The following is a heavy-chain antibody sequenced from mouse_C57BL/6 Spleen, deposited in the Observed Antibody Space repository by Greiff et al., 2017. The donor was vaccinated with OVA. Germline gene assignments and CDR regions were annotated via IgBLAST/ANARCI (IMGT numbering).Heavy chain of an antibody. V-gene: IGHV1-55*01. J-gene: IGHJ2*01. CDR3: ARGRSTMITTKGYYFDY. CDR1: GYTFTSYW. CDR2: IYPGSGST. Sequence: VQLQQPGAELVKPGASVKMSCKASGYTFTSYWITWVKQRPGQGLEWIGDIYPGSGSTNYNEKFKSKATLTVDTSSSTAYMQLSSLTSEDSAVYYCARGRSTMITTKGYYFDYWGQGTTLTVSS. D-gene: IGHD2-4*01.